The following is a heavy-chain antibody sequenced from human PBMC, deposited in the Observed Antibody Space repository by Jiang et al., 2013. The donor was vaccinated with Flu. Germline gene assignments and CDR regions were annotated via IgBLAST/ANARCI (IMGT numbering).Heavy chain of an antibody. D-gene: IGHD4-17*01. CDR2: INPNSGAT. CDR1: YG. CDR3: ARDRAYGDNSFDI. Sequence: YGISWVQQAPGQGLEWMGWINPNSGATHFAQKFQGRVTMTRDTSISTAYMELSRLRSDDTAVYYCARDRAYGDNSFDIWGQGTMVTVSS. V-gene: IGHV1-2*02. J-gene: IGHJ3*02.